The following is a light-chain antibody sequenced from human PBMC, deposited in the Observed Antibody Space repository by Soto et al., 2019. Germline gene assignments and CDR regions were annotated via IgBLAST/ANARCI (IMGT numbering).Light chain of an antibody. CDR1: SSDVCGYNY. V-gene: IGLV2-8*01. J-gene: IGLJ3*02. CDR2: EVS. Sequence: QSVLTQPPPASGSPGQSVTISCTGTSSDVCGYNYFSWYQQHPGKAPKLMIYEVSKRPSGVPDRFSGSKSGNTASLTVSGLQAEDEADYYCSSYAGRNNWVFGGGTKVTVL. CDR3: SSYAGRNNWV.